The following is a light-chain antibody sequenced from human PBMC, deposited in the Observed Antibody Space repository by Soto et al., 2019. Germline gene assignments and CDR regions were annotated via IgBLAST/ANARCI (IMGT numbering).Light chain of an antibody. J-gene: IGKJ5*01. Sequence: DIQLTQSPSSLSASVGDRVTITCRVSQGISSYLNWYQQKPGKAPKLLIYAASTLQSGVPSRFSGSGSGTDFTLTISCLQSEDFATYYCQQYYSYPLTFGQGTRLEIK. CDR1: QGISSY. V-gene: IGKV1-9*01. CDR3: QQYYSYPLT. CDR2: AAS.